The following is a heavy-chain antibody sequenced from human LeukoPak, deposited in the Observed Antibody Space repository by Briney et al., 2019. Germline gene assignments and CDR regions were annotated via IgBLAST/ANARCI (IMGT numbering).Heavy chain of an antibody. J-gene: IGHJ4*02. CDR2: INPKSNGT. CDR1: GHTFTDYY. D-gene: IGHD6-6*01. V-gene: IGHV1-2*02. Sequence: GASVTVSCKASGHTFTDYYMHWVRQAPGQGFEWMGWINPKSNGTNYAQKFQGRVTMTRDTSISTAYMELTSLRSDDTAVYYCTRGLSIATRPAYYFDYWGQGTLGTVSS. CDR3: TRGLSIATRPAYYFDY.